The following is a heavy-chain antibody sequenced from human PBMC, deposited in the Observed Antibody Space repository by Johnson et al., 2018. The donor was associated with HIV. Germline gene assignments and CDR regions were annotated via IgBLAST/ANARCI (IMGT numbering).Heavy chain of an antibody. V-gene: IGHV3-30*18. CDR3: AKDWSRTVGATLGPGAFDI. Sequence: QMQLVESGGGLVKPGGSLRLSCAASGFTFSNAWMSWVRQAPGKGLEWVAVISYDGSNKYYADSVKGRFTISRDNSKNTLYLQMNSLRAEDTAVYYCAKDWSRTVGATLGPGAFDIWGQGTMVTVSS. CDR1: GFTFSNAW. J-gene: IGHJ3*02. CDR2: ISYDGSNK. D-gene: IGHD1-26*01.